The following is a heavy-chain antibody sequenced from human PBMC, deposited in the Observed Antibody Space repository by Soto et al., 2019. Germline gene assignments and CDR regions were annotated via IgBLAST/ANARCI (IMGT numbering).Heavy chain of an antibody. CDR3: ARIFQARHDY. CDR2: IYYSGTIT. D-gene: IGHD3-3*01. V-gene: IGHV4-39*01. J-gene: IGHJ4*02. Sequence: SETLSLTCTVSGYSIGTGYYYWGWIRQPPGKGLEWIGSIYYSGTITYYNPSLKSRVTVSIDTSTNQFSLNLSSVTAADTAVYFCARIFQARHDYWGQGTLVTVSS. CDR1: GYSIGTGYYY.